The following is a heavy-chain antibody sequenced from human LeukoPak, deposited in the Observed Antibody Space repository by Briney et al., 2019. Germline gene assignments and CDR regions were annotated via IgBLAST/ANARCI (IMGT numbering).Heavy chain of an antibody. CDR3: AKGWSGESFGAQFDY. D-gene: IGHD3-10*01. Sequence: TGGSLRLSCAASGFTFSTYGMHCVRQAPGKGLEWVAVITFDGSNKYYADSVKGRFTISRDNSKNTLYLQMNSLRAEDMALYYCAKGWSGESFGAQFDYWGQGTLVTVSS. CDR2: ITFDGSNK. J-gene: IGHJ4*02. V-gene: IGHV3-30*18. CDR1: GFTFSTYG.